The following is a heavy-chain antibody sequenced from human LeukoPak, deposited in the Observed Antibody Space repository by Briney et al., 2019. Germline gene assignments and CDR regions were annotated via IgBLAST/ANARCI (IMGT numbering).Heavy chain of an antibody. D-gene: IGHD5-18*01. CDR2: IYSGGNA. CDR1: GFSVSNTY. CDR3: ARQQDTTAPGY. J-gene: IGHJ4*02. V-gene: IGHV3-66*04. Sequence: GGSLRLSCAASGFSVSNTYMSWVRQAPGKGLEWVSIIYSGGNAYYADSVKGRFTIFRDNSKNTLYLQMNSLRAEDTAVYYCARQQDTTAPGYWGQGTLVTVSS.